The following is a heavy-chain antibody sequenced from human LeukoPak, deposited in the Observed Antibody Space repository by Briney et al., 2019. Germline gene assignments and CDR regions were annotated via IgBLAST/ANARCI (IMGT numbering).Heavy chain of an antibody. V-gene: IGHV1-8*02. J-gene: IGHJ3*02. CDR3: ARDKKVGATLGTFDI. D-gene: IGHD1-26*01. CDR1: GYTFTSYY. CDR2: MNPNSGNT. Sequence: GASVKVSCKASGYTFTSYYMHWVRQAPGQGLEWMGWMNPNSGNTGYAQKFQGRVTMTRNTSISTAYMELSRLRSDDTAVYYCARDKKVGATLGTFDIWGQGTMVTVSS.